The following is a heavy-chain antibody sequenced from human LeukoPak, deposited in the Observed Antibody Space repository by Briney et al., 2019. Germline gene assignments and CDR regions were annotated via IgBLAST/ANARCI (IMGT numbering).Heavy chain of an antibody. CDR2: ISAYNGNT. V-gene: IGHV1-18*04. Sequence: ASVKVSCKASGYTFTSYGISWVRQAPGQGLEWMGWISAYNGNTNYAQKLQGRVTMTTDTSTSTAYMELRSLRSDDTAVYYCARGPRLRLGELSLFRPNWFDPWGQGTLVTVSS. CDR3: ARGPRLRLGELSLFRPNWFDP. CDR1: GYTFTSYG. J-gene: IGHJ5*02. D-gene: IGHD3-16*02.